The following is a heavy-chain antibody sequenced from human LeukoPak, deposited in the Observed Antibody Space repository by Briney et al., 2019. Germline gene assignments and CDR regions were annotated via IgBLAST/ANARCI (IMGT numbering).Heavy chain of an antibody. CDR1: GFTFSSYW. V-gene: IGHV3-7*03. CDR3: AKEQWLVLRTDFDY. Sequence: GGSLRLSCAASGFTFSSYWMSWVRQAPGKGLEWVANIKQDGSEKYYVDSVKGRFTISRDNAKNSLYLQMNSLRAEDTAVYYCAKEQWLVLRTDFDYWGQGTLVTVSS. D-gene: IGHD6-19*01. CDR2: IKQDGSEK. J-gene: IGHJ4*02.